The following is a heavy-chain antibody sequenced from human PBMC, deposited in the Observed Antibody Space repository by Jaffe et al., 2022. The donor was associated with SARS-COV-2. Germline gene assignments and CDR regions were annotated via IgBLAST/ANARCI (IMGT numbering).Heavy chain of an antibody. CDR3: ARDREHGGYDY. CDR1: GGSFSGYY. D-gene: IGHD4-17*01. J-gene: IGHJ4*02. Sequence: QVQLQQWGAGLLKPSETLSLTCAVYGGSFSGYYWSWIRQPPGKGLEWIGEINHSGSTNYNPSLKSRVTISVDTSKNQFSLKLSSVTAADTAVYYCARDREHGGYDYWGQGTLVTVSS. V-gene: IGHV4-34*01. CDR2: INHSGST.